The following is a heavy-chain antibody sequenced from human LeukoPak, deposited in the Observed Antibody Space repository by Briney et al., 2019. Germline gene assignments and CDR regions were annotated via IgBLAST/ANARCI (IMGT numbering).Heavy chain of an antibody. Sequence: GESLKISCKGSGYSFTSYWIGWVRQMPGKGLEWMGIIYPGDSDTRYSPSFQGQVTISADKSISTAYLQWSSLKASDTAMYYCAAAGPLGYCSSTSCPDDAFDIWGQGTMATVSS. J-gene: IGHJ3*02. V-gene: IGHV5-51*01. D-gene: IGHD2-2*01. CDR1: GYSFTSYW. CDR3: AAAGPLGYCSSTSCPDDAFDI. CDR2: IYPGDSDT.